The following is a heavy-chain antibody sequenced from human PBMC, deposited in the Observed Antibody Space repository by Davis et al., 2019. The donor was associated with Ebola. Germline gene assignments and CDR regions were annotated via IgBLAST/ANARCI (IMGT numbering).Heavy chain of an antibody. CDR1: GFTFSNYG. J-gene: IGHJ4*02. D-gene: IGHD4-11*01. CDR3: ARDSDDYSFDY. CDR2: IRYDGNNT. Sequence: GESLKISCAASGFTFSNYGIHWVRHAPGKGLEWVSFIRYDGNNTYYADSVKGRFTISRDNSKNTPYLQMNSLRPEDTAVYYCARDSDDYSFDYWGQGTLVTVSS. V-gene: IGHV3-30*02.